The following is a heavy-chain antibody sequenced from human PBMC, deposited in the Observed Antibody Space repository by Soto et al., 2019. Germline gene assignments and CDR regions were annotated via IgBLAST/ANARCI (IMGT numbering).Heavy chain of an antibody. CDR1: GFTFSSYG. CDR2: ISYDGSNK. Sequence: PGGSLRLSCAASGFTFSSYGMHWVRQAPGKGLEWVAVISYDGSNKYYADSVKGRFTISRDNSKNTLYLQMNSLRAEDTAVYYCAKAFVVNVYYYYYGMDVWGQGTTVTVSS. J-gene: IGHJ6*02. D-gene: IGHD2-21*01. CDR3: AKAFVVNVYYYYYGMDV. V-gene: IGHV3-30*18.